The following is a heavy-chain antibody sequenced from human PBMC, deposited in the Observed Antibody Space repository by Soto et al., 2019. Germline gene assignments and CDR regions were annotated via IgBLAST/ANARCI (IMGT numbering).Heavy chain of an antibody. CDR3: ARGREGGVIIYYFDY. CDR1: GGTFSSYT. CDR2: IIPILGIA. V-gene: IGHV1-69*02. D-gene: IGHD3-10*01. J-gene: IGHJ4*02. Sequence: SVKVSCTASGGTFSSYTISWVRQAPGQGLEWMGRIIPILGIANYAQKFQGRVTITADKSTSTAYMKLSSVTAADTAVYYCARGREGGVIIYYFDYWGQGTLVTVSS.